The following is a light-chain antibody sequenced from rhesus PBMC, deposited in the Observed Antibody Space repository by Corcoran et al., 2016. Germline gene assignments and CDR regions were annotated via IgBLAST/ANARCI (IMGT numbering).Light chain of an antibody. Sequence: EIVMTQSPATLSLSPGETATISCRTSQSVSSYLAWYQQKPGQAPSLLIYGASSRATGIPERFSGSGSGTDFTLTISSLESEDFAVYYCQETSNLWTFGQGTKVEIK. CDR2: GAS. J-gene: IGKJ1*01. CDR1: QSVSSY. CDR3: QETSNLWT. V-gene: IGKV3-31*02.